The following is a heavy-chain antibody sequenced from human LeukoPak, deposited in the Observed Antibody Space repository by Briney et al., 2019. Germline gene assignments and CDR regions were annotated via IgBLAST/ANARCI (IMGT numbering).Heavy chain of an antibody. CDR2: INPSGGST. CDR3: VRGQIVHEVRYRSWYDFDP. CDR1: GYTFTSYY. Sequence: ASVKVPCKASGYTFTSYYMHWVRQAPGQGLEWMGIINPSGGSTSYAQKFQGRVTMTRDTSTSTVYMELSSLRSEDTAVYYCVRGQIVHEVRYRSWYDFDPWGQGTLVTVSS. J-gene: IGHJ5*02. D-gene: IGHD6-13*01. V-gene: IGHV1-46*01.